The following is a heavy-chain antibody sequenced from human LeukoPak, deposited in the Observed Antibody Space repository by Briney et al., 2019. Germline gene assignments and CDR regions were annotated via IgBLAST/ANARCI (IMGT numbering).Heavy chain of an antibody. J-gene: IGHJ4*02. Sequence: SETLSLTCTVSGGSISSYYWSWIRQPAGKGLEWVGRIYTSGSTSYNPSLKSRISMSLDTSKNQISLELSSVTAADTAVYYCANTGGPRGYWGQGTLVTVSS. CDR3: ANTGGPRGY. CDR1: GGSISSYY. D-gene: IGHD3-16*01. CDR2: IYTSGST. V-gene: IGHV4-4*07.